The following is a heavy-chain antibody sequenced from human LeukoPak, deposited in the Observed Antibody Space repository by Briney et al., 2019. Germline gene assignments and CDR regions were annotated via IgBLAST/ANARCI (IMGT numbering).Heavy chain of an antibody. CDR1: GFTFSSYS. J-gene: IGHJ3*02. Sequence: GSLRLSCAASGFTFSSYSMKWVRQAPGKGLEWIGSIYYSGSTYYNPSLKSRVTISVDTSKNQFSLKLSSVTAADTAVYYCARDNPFIVGATFAAFDIWGQGTMVTVSS. V-gene: IGHV4-39*07. D-gene: IGHD1-26*01. CDR3: ARDNPFIVGATFAAFDI. CDR2: IYYSGST.